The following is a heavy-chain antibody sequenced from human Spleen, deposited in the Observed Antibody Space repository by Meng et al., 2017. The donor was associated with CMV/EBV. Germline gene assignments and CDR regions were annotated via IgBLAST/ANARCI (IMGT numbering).Heavy chain of an antibody. CDR3: ARAAWYYYGSGSPNY. Sequence: QVRLVQFGAEVKKPGASVKVSCKASGYTFTGYYMHWVRQAPGQGLEWMGWINPNSGGTNYAQKFQGRVTMTRDTSISTAYMELSRLRSDDTAVYYCARAAWYYYGSGSPNYWGQGTLVTVSS. CDR1: GYTFTGYY. V-gene: IGHV1-2*02. D-gene: IGHD3-10*01. CDR2: INPNSGGT. J-gene: IGHJ4*02.